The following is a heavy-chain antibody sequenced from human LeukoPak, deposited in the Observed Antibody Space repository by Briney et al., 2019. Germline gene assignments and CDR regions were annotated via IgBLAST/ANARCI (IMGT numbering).Heavy chain of an antibody. D-gene: IGHD3-22*01. CDR2: ISSSSSYI. V-gene: IGHV3-21*01. CDR3: ARVAADSSGYYFGWFDP. CDR1: GFPFISYS. J-gene: IGHJ5*02. Sequence: GGSLRLSCAASGFPFISYSMNWVRQAPGKGLGGVSSISSSSSYIYYADSVKGRFTISRDNAKNSLYLQMNSLRAEDTAVYYCARVAADSSGYYFGWFDPWGQGTLVTVSS.